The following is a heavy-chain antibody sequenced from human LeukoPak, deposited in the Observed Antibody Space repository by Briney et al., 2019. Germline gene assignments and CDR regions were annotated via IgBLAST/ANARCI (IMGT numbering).Heavy chain of an antibody. CDR3: AKITSYGDYERPFDY. CDR2: ISGSGGNT. D-gene: IGHD4-17*01. CDR1: RITFSSYA. V-gene: IGHV3-23*01. Sequence: GGSLRLSCAASRITFSSYAMNWVRQAPGKGLEWVSAISGSGGNTYYADSVKGRFTISRDNSKNTLYLQMNSLRAEDTAVYYCAKITSYGDYERPFDYWGQGTLVTVSS. J-gene: IGHJ4*02.